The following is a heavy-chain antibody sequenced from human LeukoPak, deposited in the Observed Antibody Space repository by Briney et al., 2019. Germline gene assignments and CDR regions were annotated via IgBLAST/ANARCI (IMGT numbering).Heavy chain of an antibody. CDR1: GGSIGTYY. Sequence: SETLSLTCTVSGGSIGTYYGSWIRQPPGKGLEWIGYIYYTGTTDYNPSLKSRVTISVDTSKNQFSLKLTSVTAADTAVYYCARLPLRSHFDYWGQGTLVTVSS. CDR3: ARLPLRSHFDY. CDR2: IYYTGTT. J-gene: IGHJ4*02. V-gene: IGHV4-59*08.